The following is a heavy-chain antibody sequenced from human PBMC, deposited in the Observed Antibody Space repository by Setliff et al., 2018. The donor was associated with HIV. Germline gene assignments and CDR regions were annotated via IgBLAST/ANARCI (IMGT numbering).Heavy chain of an antibody. CDR2: INHNELT. Sequence: SETLSLTCVVPGYSISSSNWWGWIRQPPGKGLEWIGYINHNELTYYNPSLKSRVIMSVDTSKKQLSLKLSSVTAMDTAVYFCARISNGFEPNAFDTWGLGTMVTVSS. CDR1: GYSISSSNW. CDR3: ARISNGFEPNAFDT. J-gene: IGHJ3*02. D-gene: IGHD3-22*01. V-gene: IGHV4-28*01.